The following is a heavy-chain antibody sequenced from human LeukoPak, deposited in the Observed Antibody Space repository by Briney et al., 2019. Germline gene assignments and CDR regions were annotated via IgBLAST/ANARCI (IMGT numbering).Heavy chain of an antibody. CDR3: ARGGDYDILTGPYNWFDP. CDR1: GFTFDDYA. CDR2: ICWNSGSI. Sequence: GGSLRLSCVASGFTFDDYAMHWVGQARGKGLEWVSVICWNSGSIGYADSVKGRFAISRHNAKNSPYLQMNSLRAEDTALYYCARGGDYDILTGPYNWFDPWGQGTLVTVSS. D-gene: IGHD3-9*01. V-gene: IGHV3-9*01. J-gene: IGHJ5*02.